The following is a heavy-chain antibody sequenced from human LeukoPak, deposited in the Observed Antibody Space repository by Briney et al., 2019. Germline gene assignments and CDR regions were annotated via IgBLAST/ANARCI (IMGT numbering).Heavy chain of an antibody. CDR2: ISGSGGST. CDR3: AKGTILGXYPGYFDY. CDR1: GFTFSSYA. Sequence: GGSLRLSCAASGFTFSSYAMSWVRQAPGKGLEWVSAISGSGGSTYYADSVKGRFTISRDNSNNTLYLQMNRLRAEDTAVYYSAKGTILGXYPGYFDYWGQGTLVTVSS. D-gene: IGHD4/OR15-4a*01. V-gene: IGHV3-23*01. J-gene: IGHJ4*02.